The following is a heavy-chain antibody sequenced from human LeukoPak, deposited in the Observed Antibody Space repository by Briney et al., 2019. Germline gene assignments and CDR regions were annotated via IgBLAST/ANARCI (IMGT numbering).Heavy chain of an antibody. CDR3: ARLAYYDSSGYYYSRDY. V-gene: IGHV5-10-1*01. Sequence: GESPKISCKGSGYSFTSYWISWVRQMPGKGLEWMGRIDPSDSYTNYSPSFQGHVTISADKSISTAYLQWSSLKASDTAMYYCARLAYYDSSGYYYSRDYWGQGTLVTVSS. CDR1: GYSFTSYW. D-gene: IGHD3-22*01. J-gene: IGHJ4*02. CDR2: IDPSDSYT.